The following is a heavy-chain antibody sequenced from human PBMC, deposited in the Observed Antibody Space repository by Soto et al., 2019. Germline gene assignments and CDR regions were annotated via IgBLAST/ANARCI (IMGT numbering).Heavy chain of an antibody. V-gene: IGHV1-69*06. Sequence: QVQLVQSGAEVKKPGSSVKVSCKASGGTYNTFAISWVRQAPGQGLEWMGGIIPVLGPAFYAQKFQGRVTITADKSTTTAYLALTSLRSEDTAVYYCVRAAKRYFDYWGQGTLVTVSS. CDR2: IIPVLGPA. J-gene: IGHJ4*02. CDR3: VRAAKRYFDY. CDR1: GGTYNTFA.